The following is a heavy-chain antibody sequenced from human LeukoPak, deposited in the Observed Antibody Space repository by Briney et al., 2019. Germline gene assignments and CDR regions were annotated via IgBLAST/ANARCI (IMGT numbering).Heavy chain of an antibody. Sequence: ASVKVSCKASGYTFTGYYMHWVRQAPGQGLEWMGWMNPNSGNTGYAQKFQGRVTMTRNTSISTAYMELSSLRSEDTAAYYCARANKFYDFWSGYYSLYYFDYWGQGTLVTVSS. V-gene: IGHV1-8*02. CDR3: ARANKFYDFWSGYYSLYYFDY. D-gene: IGHD3-3*01. CDR2: MNPNSGNT. J-gene: IGHJ4*02. CDR1: GYTFTGYY.